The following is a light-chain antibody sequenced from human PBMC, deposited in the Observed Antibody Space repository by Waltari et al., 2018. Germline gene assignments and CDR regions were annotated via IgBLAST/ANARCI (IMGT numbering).Light chain of an antibody. CDR3: QNYGAFGA. V-gene: IGKV3-20*01. CDR2: GAS. CDR1: QSVTSGY. J-gene: IGKJ3*01. Sequence: EVVLTQSPDILSISPGERATLSCRASQSVTSGYIAWYQQKIGQAPRLLIFGASNRAAGIPDRFSSSGSGTDFTLTISRLEPEDVAVYYCQNYGAFGAFGPGTKVDIK.